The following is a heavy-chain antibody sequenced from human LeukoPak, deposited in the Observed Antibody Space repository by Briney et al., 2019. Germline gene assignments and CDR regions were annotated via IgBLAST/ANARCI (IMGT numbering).Heavy chain of an antibody. D-gene: IGHD4-17*01. CDR2: IDPSDSYT. V-gene: IGHV5-10-1*01. CDR3: ARAPSTTLRFFDY. Sequence: RGESLKISCKGSGYSFTSYWISRVRQMPGKGLEWMGRIDPSDSYTNYSPSFQGHVTISADKSISTAYLHWSSLKASDTAMYYCARAPSTTLRFFDYWAQGTLVTVSS. J-gene: IGHJ4*02. CDR1: GYSFTSYW.